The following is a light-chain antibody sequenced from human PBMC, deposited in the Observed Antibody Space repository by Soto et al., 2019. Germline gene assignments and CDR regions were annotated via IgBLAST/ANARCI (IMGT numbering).Light chain of an antibody. V-gene: IGLV2-14*01. CDR2: EVR. CDR1: SSDVGGYNY. J-gene: IGLJ1*01. Sequence: QSVLTQPASVSGSPGQSITISCTGTSSDVGGYNYVSWYRQHPGKAPKLMIYEVRNRPSGVSNRFSGSKSGNTASLTISGLQAEDEADYYCSSYTRSSTLIFGSGTKVTVL. CDR3: SSYTRSSTLI.